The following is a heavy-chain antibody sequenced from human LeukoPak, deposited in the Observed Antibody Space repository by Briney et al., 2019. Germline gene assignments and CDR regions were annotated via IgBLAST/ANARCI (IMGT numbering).Heavy chain of an antibody. V-gene: IGHV4-30-2*01. J-gene: IGHJ4*02. CDR3: ARGRSYYYDSSGYYYFDY. CDR2: IYHSGST. Sequence: SQTLSLTCAVSGGSISSGGYSWSWIRQPPGEGLEWIGYIYHSGSTYYNPSLKSRVTISVDRSKNQFSLKLSSVTAADTAVYYCARGRSYYYDSSGYYYFDYWGQGTLVTVSS. D-gene: IGHD3-22*01. CDR1: GGSISSGGYS.